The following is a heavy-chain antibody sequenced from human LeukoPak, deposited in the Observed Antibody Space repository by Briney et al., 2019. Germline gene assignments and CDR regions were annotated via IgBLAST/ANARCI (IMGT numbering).Heavy chain of an antibody. CDR1: GCAFTGYY. D-gene: IGHD5-18*01. Sequence: ASVKVSCKAAGCAFTGYYIHWVRQAPGQGLEWMGWINTNSGGTNYAQKFQGRVTMTRDTSISTAYMELSRLRSDDTAVYYCARSWVDTFYMAVWGKRTTVTVSS. J-gene: IGHJ6*03. CDR2: INTNSGGT. CDR3: ARSWVDTFYMAV. V-gene: IGHV1-2*02.